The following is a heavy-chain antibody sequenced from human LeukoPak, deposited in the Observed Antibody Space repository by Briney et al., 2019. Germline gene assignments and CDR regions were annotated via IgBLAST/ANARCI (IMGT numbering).Heavy chain of an antibody. V-gene: IGHV3-74*01. CDR1: GFTFSDYW. CDR2: INSDGSTT. D-gene: IGHD3-10*01. J-gene: IGHJ4*02. CDR3: ARIPIGFGELGNY. Sequence: GGSLRLSCEASGFTFSDYWMHWARQAPGKGLLWVSGINSDGSTTTYADSVKGRFTISRDNAKNTLYLQMDSLRAEDTAVYHCARIPIGFGELGNYWGQGTLATVSS.